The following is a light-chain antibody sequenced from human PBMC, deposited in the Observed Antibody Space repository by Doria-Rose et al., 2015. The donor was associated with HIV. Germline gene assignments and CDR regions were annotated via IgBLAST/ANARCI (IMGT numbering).Light chain of an antibody. CDR3: QQRSNWPPIFT. V-gene: IGKV3-11*01. CDR2: DAS. CDR1: QSVSSN. Sequence: QSPATLSLSPGERATLSCGASQSVSSNLAWYQQKPGQAPRLLIYDASNRATGIPARFSGSGSGTDFTLTISSLEPEDFAVYFCQQRSNWPPIFTFGPGTKVDI. J-gene: IGKJ3*01.